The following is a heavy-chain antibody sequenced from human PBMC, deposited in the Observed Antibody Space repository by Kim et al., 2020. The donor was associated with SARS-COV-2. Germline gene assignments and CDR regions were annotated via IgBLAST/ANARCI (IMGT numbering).Heavy chain of an antibody. CDR3: ARGRDIAAAGLTNN. J-gene: IGHJ4*02. Sequence: NPSLKSRVTISVDTSKNQFSLKLSSVTAADTAVYYCARGRDIAAAGLTNNWGQGTLVTVSS. D-gene: IGHD6-13*01. V-gene: IGHV4-34*01.